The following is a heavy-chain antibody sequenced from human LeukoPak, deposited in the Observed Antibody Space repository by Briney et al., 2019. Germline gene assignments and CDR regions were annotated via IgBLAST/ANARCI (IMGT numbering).Heavy chain of an antibody. CDR2: ISCGSGTI. D-gene: IGHD3-9*01. Sequence: GGSLRLSCAASGFTFSSYNMNWVRQAPGKGLEWVSYISCGSGTIYYADSVKGRFTISRDNAKDSLYLQMNSLRAEDTAVYYCASPITIWGQGTLVTVSS. CDR3: ASPITI. J-gene: IGHJ4*02. V-gene: IGHV3-48*04. CDR1: GFTFSSYN.